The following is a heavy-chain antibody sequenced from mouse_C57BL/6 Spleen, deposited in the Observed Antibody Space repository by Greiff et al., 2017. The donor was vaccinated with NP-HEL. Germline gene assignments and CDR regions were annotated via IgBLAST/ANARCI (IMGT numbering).Heavy chain of an antibody. CDR2: IDPSDSYT. CDR1: GYTFTSYW. CDR3: ARSGDYDGY. Sequence: VQLQQPGAELVKPGASVKLSCKASGYTFTSYWMQWVKQRPGQGLEWIGEIDPSDSYTNYNQKFKGKATLTVDTSSSTAYMHLSSLTSEDSAVYYCARSGDYDGYWGQGTTLTVSS. J-gene: IGHJ2*01. V-gene: IGHV1-50*01. D-gene: IGHD2-4*01.